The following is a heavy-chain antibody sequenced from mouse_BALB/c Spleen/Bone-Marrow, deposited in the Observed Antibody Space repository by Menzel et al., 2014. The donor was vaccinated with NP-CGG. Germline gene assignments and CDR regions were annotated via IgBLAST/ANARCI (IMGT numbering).Heavy chain of an antibody. CDR3: VRGNYGNYVDYFDF. D-gene: IGHD2-1*01. J-gene: IGHJ2*01. CDR1: GFTFSNYG. V-gene: IGHV5-6-3*01. Sequence: EVMLVESGGGLVQPGGSLKLSCAASGFTFSNYGMSWVRQTPDKRLELVATINGNGGSTYYPDSVKGRFTISRDTAKKTLYLQRSSLKSEETAMYYCVRGNYGNYVDYFDFWGQGTALTVSS. CDR2: INGNGGST.